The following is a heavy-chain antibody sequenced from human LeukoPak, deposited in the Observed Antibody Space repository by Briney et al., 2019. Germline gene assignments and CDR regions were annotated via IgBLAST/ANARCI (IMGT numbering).Heavy chain of an antibody. Sequence: ASVKVSCKGSGYTFSSYAIHWVRQAPGQRLEWMGWINAGNGDTKYSQKFQGRVTITRDTSATTAYMELSSLRSEDTAVYSCARGTGCTGGSCSYSGMDVWGHGTTVTVSS. CDR3: ARGTGCTGGSCSYSGMDV. D-gene: IGHD2-15*01. CDR2: INAGNGDT. CDR1: GYTFSSYA. V-gene: IGHV1-3*01. J-gene: IGHJ6*02.